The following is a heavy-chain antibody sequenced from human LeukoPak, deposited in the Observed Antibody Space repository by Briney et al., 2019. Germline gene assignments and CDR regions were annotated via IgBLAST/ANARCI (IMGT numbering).Heavy chain of an antibody. CDR1: GGTFSSYA. CDR3: ARGSFTVVTLMDAFDI. V-gene: IGHV1-69*06. Sequence: SVKVSCKASGGTFSSYAISWVRQAPGQGLEWMGGIIPIFGTANYAQKFQGRVTITADKSTSTAYMELSSLRSEDTAVYYCARGSFTVVTLMDAFDIWGQGTMVTVSS. D-gene: IGHD4-23*01. J-gene: IGHJ3*02. CDR2: IIPIFGTA.